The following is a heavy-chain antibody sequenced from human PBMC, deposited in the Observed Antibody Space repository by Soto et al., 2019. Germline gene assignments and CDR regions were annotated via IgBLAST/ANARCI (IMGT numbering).Heavy chain of an antibody. CDR1: GGSINSGGHY. CDR2: IYYSGST. V-gene: IGHV4-39*01. Sequence: SETLSLTCTVSGGSINSGGHYWGWIRQTPGKGLEWVGTIYYSGSTYYSPSLESRVTISVDTSKNRFSLRLSSVTAADTAVYYSARHFTTDRYYYHMDVWGKGTTVTVSS. J-gene: IGHJ6*03. CDR3: ARHFTTDRYYYHMDV.